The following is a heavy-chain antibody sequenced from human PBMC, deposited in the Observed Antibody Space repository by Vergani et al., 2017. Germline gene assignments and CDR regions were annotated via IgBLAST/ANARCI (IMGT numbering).Heavy chain of an antibody. CDR3: VRKDCSSTSCYGPDF. Sequence: EVQLVESGGGLIQPGGSLRLSCVASGFTFSVYNMNWVRQAPGKGLEWLSYITRSSSPIYYADSVKGRFTISRDNAKNALYLQMNSLRAEDTAVYYCVRKDCSSTSCYGPDFWGQGTLVTVSS. V-gene: IGHV3-48*01. CDR2: ITRSSSPI. D-gene: IGHD2-2*01. J-gene: IGHJ4*02. CDR1: GFTFSVYN.